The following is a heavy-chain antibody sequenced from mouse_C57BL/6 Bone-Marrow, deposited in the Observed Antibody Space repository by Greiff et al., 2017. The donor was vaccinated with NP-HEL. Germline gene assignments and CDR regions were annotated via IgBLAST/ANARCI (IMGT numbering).Heavy chain of an antibody. CDR2: IYPGDGDT. CDR3: ARTGWDYYAMDY. Sequence: VQLQQSGAELVKPGASVKISCKASGYAFSSYWMNWVKQRPGKGLEWIGQIYPGDGDTNYNGKFKGKATLTADKSSSTAYMQLSSLTSEDSAVYFCARTGWDYYAMDYWGQGTSVTVSS. J-gene: IGHJ4*01. CDR1: GYAFSSYW. D-gene: IGHD2-3*01. V-gene: IGHV1-80*01.